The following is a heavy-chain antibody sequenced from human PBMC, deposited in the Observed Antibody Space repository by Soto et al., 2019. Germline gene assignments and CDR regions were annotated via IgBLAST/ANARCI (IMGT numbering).Heavy chain of an antibody. V-gene: IGHV4-39*01. CDR3: ARFLQQWLKRSALNI. J-gene: IGHJ3*02. Sequence: PAETLSLTCAVSGGSISSSSYYWDRIRHPPGTGLEWIGSLYYSGSTYYNPSLKSRVTISVDTSKNQFSLTPSSVTSADTAVSSFARFLQQWLKRSALNICGERTMDIFS. CDR1: GGSISSSSYY. CDR2: LYYSGST. D-gene: IGHD6-19*01.